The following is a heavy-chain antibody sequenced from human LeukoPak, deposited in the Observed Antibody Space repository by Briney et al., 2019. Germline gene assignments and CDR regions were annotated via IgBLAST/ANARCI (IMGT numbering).Heavy chain of an antibody. D-gene: IGHD6-19*01. CDR3: ARDGSIAVAGYYFDY. J-gene: IGHJ4*02. CDR1: GYTFTSYG. Sequence: GASVKDSCKASGYTFTSYGISWVRQAPGQGLEWMGWISAYNGNTNYAQKLQGRVTMTTDTSTSTAYMELRSLRSDDTAVYYCARDGSIAVAGYYFDYWGQGTLVTVSS. V-gene: IGHV1-18*04. CDR2: ISAYNGNT.